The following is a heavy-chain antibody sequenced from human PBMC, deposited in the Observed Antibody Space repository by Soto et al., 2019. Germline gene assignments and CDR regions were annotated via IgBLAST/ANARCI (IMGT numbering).Heavy chain of an antibody. CDR3: AKDQRFLESAYFDY. J-gene: IGHJ4*02. D-gene: IGHD3-3*01. Sequence: GGSLRLSCVASGLSFSSYVFHWVRQAPGKGLEWVAIISNDGSNKQYADSVKGRFAISRDNSKKTVYLQMDSLRGDDTAVYYCAKDQRFLESAYFDYWGQGTLVTVSS. V-gene: IGHV3-30*18. CDR1: GLSFSSYV. CDR2: ISNDGSNK.